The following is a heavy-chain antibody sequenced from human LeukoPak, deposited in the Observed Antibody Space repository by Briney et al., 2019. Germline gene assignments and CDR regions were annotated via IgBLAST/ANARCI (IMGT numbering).Heavy chain of an antibody. D-gene: IGHD2-15*01. CDR3: ARIGDCSGGSCFDY. J-gene: IGHJ4*02. CDR2: MNPNSGNT. V-gene: IGHV1-8*01. Sequence: GASVKVSCKASGYTFASYDINWVRQATGQGLEWMGWMNPNSGNTGYAQKFQGRVTMTWNTSISTAYMELSSLRSEDTAVYYCARIGDCSGGSCFDYWGQGTLVTVSS. CDR1: GYTFASYD.